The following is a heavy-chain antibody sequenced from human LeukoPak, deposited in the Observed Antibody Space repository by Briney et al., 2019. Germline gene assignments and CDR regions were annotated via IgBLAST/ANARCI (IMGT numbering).Heavy chain of an antibody. V-gene: IGHV3-23*01. D-gene: IGHD3-16*01. Sequence: GGSLRLSCAASGFTFSSYAMSWVRQAPGKGLEWVSSISGSGGSTYYADSVKGRFTISRDNSKNTLYVQMNSLRAEDTAVYYCAKDPARGYYFDYWGQGTLVTVSS. CDR2: ISGSGGST. J-gene: IGHJ4*02. CDR3: AKDPARGYYFDY. CDR1: GFTFSSYA.